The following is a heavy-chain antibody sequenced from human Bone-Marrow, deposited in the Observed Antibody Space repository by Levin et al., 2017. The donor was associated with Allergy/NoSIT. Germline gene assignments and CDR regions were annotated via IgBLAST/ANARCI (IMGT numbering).Heavy chain of an antibody. CDR3: ARQSDELPPYDGEWVEEHYFDY. Sequence: GGSLRLSCQGSGYQFTDYWIGWVRQLPGKGLEWMGNIYPGDSETRSSPSFQGQVTISVDKSTNTPYLQWDSLRAWDTAMSYCARQSDELPPYDGEWVEEHYFDYWGQGTLVTVSS. CDR2: IYPGDSET. J-gene: IGHJ4*02. D-gene: IGHD3-10*01. V-gene: IGHV5-51*01. CDR1: GYQFTDYW.